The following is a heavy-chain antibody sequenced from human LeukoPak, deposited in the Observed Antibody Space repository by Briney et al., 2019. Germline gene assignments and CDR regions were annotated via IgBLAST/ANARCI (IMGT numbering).Heavy chain of an antibody. CDR3: AKAPTSNQWLVYDYYYGMDV. CDR1: GFTFSSYG. J-gene: IGHJ6*04. Sequence: GGSLRRSCAASGFTFSSYGMHWDRQAPGKGLEWVAVISYDGSNKYYADYVKGRITISRDNSKNTLYLQMNSLRAEDTAVYYCAKAPTSNQWLVYDYYYGMDVWGKGTTVTVSS. V-gene: IGHV3-30*18. D-gene: IGHD6-19*01. CDR2: ISYDGSNK.